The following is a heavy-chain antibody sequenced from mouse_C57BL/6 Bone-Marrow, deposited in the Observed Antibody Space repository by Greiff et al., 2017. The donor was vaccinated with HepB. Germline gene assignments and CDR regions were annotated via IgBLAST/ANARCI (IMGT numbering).Heavy chain of an antibody. Sequence: QVQLQQPGAELVKPGASVTLSCKASGYTFTSYWMQWVKQRPGQGLEWIGAIDPSDSYTTYNPKFKGKATLTVDTSSSKAYMQLSSLTYEDSAVYYGAKWVTTVVEEYYFDYWGQGTTLTVSS. J-gene: IGHJ2*01. D-gene: IGHD1-1*01. CDR1: GYTFTSYW. CDR3: AKWVTTVVEEYYFDY. V-gene: IGHV1-50*01. CDR2: IDPSDSYT.